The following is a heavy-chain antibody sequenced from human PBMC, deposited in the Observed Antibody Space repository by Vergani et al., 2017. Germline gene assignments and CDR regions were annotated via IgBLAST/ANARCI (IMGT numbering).Heavy chain of an antibody. D-gene: IGHD3-3*01. J-gene: IGHJ2*01. CDR3: AKDHYXFWSGYPNLSPFDL. Sequence: EVPLVESGGGLVQPGRSLRLSCAASGFTFDDYAMHWVRQAPGKGLEWVSGISWNSGSIGYADSVKGRFTISRDNAKNSLYLQMNSLRAEDTALYYCAKDHYXFWSGYPNLSPFDLWGRGTLVTVSS. CDR1: GFTFDDYA. V-gene: IGHV3-9*01. CDR2: ISWNSGSI.